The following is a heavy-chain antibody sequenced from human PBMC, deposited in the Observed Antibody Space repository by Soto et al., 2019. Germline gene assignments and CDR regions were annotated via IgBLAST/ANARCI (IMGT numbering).Heavy chain of an antibody. J-gene: IGHJ6*02. CDR1: GGTFSSYA. Sequence: QVQLVQSGAEVKKPGSSVKVSCKASGGTFSSYAISWVRQAPGQGREWMGGIIPIFGTANYAQKFQGRVTITADESTSTAYMELSSLRSEDTAGYYCARKGYSSSSYYYYGMDVWGQGTTVTVSS. V-gene: IGHV1-69*01. CDR3: ARKGYSSSSYYYYGMDV. D-gene: IGHD6-6*01. CDR2: IIPIFGTA.